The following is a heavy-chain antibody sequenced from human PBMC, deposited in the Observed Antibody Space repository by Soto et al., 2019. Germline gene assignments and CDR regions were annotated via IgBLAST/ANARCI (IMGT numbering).Heavy chain of an antibody. J-gene: IGHJ4*02. CDR1: GVTFISYG. CDR3: AIFLEAAGTGH. V-gene: IGHV3-30*03. Sequence: GGSLRLSCAASGVTFISYGMHWVLQAPGKGLEWVAVISYDGSNKYYADSVKGRFTISRDNSKNTLYLQMNSLRAEDTAVYDCAIFLEAAGTGHWGPAPLVTVSS. CDR2: ISYDGSNK. D-gene: IGHD6-13*01.